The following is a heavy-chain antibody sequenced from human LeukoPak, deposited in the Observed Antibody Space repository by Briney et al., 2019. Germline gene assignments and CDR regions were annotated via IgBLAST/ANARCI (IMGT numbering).Heavy chain of an antibody. Sequence: PGGSLRLSCAASGFTFNNYAMNWVRQAPGKGLGWVSSISGGGETTYYADSAKGRFTISRDNSQNTLYLKMNSLRAEDTAVYYCARDYADYVGYFFFDYWGQGTLVTVSS. CDR1: GFTFNNYA. V-gene: IGHV3-23*01. D-gene: IGHD4-17*01. CDR3: ARDYADYVGYFFFDY. J-gene: IGHJ4*02. CDR2: ISGGGETT.